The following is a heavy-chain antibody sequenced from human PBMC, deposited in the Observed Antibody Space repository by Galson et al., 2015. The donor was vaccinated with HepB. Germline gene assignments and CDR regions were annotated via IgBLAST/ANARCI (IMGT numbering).Heavy chain of an antibody. V-gene: IGHV3-30-3*01. Sequence: SLRLSCAASGFTFSSYAMHWVRQAPGKGLEWVAVISYDGSNKYYADSVKGRFTISRDNSKNTLYLQMNSLRAEDTAVYYCARGGWIQLWLQFDYWGQGTLVTVSS. CDR3: ARGGWIQLWLQFDY. CDR1: GFTFSSYA. CDR2: ISYDGSNK. J-gene: IGHJ4*02. D-gene: IGHD5-18*01.